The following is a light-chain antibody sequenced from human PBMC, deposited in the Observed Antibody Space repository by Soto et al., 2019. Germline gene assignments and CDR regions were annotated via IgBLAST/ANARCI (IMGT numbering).Light chain of an antibody. CDR2: DTS. J-gene: IGKJ1*01. Sequence: EVELTQSPGTLSLSPGERATLSCRASQSVSSSHLAWYQQKRGQAPRLLIYDTSTRATGIPDRFSGSGSGTDFTLTISRLEPEDFAVYHCQQYGASPWTVGQGTKVDSK. CDR3: QQYGASPWT. CDR1: QSVSSSH. V-gene: IGKV3-20*01.